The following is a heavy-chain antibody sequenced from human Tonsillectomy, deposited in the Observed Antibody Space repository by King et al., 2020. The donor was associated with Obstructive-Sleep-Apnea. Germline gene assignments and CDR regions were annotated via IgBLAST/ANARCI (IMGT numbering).Heavy chain of an antibody. V-gene: IGHV4-39*02. CDR1: GGSISSSSYY. CDR2: IYYSGST. D-gene: IGHD3-16*01. CDR3: ARFFLGTRDAFDI. Sequence: QLQESGPGLVKPSENLSLTCTVSGGSISSSSYYWGWIRQPPGKGLEWIGSIYYSGSTYHNLSLKSRVTISVDTSKNHFSLKLRSVTAADTAVYYCARFFLGTRDAFDIWGQGTLVTVSS. J-gene: IGHJ3*02.